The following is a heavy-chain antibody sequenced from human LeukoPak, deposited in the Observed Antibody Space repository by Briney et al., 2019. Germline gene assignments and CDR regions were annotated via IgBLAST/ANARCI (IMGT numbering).Heavy chain of an antibody. V-gene: IGHV4-34*01. CDR2: INHSGST. D-gene: IGHD4-17*01. CDR1: GGSFSGYY. Sequence: KPSETLSLTCAVYGGSFSGYYWSWIRQPPGKGLEWIGEINHSGSTNYNPSLKSRVTISVDTSKNQFSLKLSSVTAADTAVYYCARVPRRGTVTTPVDYWGQGTLVTVSS. J-gene: IGHJ4*02. CDR3: ARVPRRGTVTTPVDY.